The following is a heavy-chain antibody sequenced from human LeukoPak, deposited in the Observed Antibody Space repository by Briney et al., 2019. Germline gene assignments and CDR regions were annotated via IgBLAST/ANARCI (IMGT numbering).Heavy chain of an antibody. CDR1: GFTFSSYW. CDR2: INSDGSST. CDR3: ARGGGRDYYFDY. D-gene: IGHD2-15*01. Sequence: PGGSLRLSCAASGFTFSSYWMHWVRQAPGKGLVWVSRINSDGSSTSYADSVKGRFTISRDNAKNTLYLQMNSLRAEDTAVYYCARGGGRDYYFDYWGQGTLVTVSS. V-gene: IGHV3-74*01. J-gene: IGHJ4*02.